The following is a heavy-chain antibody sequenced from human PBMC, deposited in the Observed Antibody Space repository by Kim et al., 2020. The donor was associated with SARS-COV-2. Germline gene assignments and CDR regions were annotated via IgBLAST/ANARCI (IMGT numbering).Heavy chain of an antibody. J-gene: IGHJ3*02. Sequence: SETLSLTCIVSGGSISSGDYYWSWIRQSPETGLEWIGYIYYTESTYYNPSLKSRVIISVDTSENQFSLKLSSVSAADTAVYYCAGLRPHSFHIWGQGTLV. V-gene: IGHV4-30-4*01. CDR1: GGSISSGDYY. CDR3: AGLRPHSFHI. CDR2: IYYTEST.